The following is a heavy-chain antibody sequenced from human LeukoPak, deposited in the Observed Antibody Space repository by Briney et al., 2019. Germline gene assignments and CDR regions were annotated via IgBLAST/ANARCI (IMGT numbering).Heavy chain of an antibody. CDR1: LYTLTSYA. D-gene: IGHD2-2*01. Sequence: ASVKVSCKASLYTLTSYAMHWVGQAPGQRLEWMGWINAGNGNTKYSQKFQGRVTITRDTSASTAYMELSSLRSEDTAVYYCARAGVPIYCSSTSCSVGVDAFDIWGQGKMVTVSS. V-gene: IGHV1-3*01. J-gene: IGHJ3*02. CDR3: ARAGVPIYCSSTSCSVGVDAFDI. CDR2: INAGNGNT.